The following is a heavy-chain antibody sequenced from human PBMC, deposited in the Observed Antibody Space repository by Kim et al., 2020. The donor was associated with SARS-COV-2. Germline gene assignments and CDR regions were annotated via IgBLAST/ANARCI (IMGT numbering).Heavy chain of an antibody. Sequence: GGSLRLSCAASGFTFSSYAMSWVRQAPGKGLEWVSAISGSGGSTYYAESVKGRFTISRDNSKNTLYLQMNSLRAEDTAVYYCAKLFASGGIKRWGQGTLVTVSS. V-gene: IGHV3-23*01. CDR2: ISGSGGST. D-gene: IGHD3-10*01. CDR3: AKLFASGGIKR. CDR1: GFTFSSYA. J-gene: IGHJ4*02.